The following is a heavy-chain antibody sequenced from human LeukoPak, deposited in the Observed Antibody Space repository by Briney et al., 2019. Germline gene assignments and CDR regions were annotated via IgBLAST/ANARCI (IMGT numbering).Heavy chain of an antibody. CDR3: ARSSKQQTDFEY. Sequence: GGSLRLSCAISGFTFSGCELTWVRQAPGKGLEWISYISRSGNTIYYADSVKGRFTTSRDNAKNSLYLQINSLRAEDTAVYYCARSSKQQTDFEYWGQGTLVTVSS. CDR1: GFTFSGCE. CDR2: ISRSGNTI. V-gene: IGHV3-48*03. J-gene: IGHJ4*02. D-gene: IGHD6-13*01.